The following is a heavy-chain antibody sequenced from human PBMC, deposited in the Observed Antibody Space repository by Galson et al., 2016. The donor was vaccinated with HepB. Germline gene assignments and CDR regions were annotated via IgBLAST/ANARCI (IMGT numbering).Heavy chain of an antibody. J-gene: IGHJ4*02. D-gene: IGHD3-10*01. CDR3: ANDYRPDYYGSGGSPSDY. V-gene: IGHV3-23*01. Sequence: SLRLSCAASGFTFSSYAMSWVRQAPGKGLEWVSAISGSGGSTYYADSVTGRFTISRDNSKNTLYLQMNSLRAEDTAVYYCANDYRPDYYGSGGSPSDYWGQGTLVTVSS. CDR1: GFTFSSYA. CDR2: ISGSGGST.